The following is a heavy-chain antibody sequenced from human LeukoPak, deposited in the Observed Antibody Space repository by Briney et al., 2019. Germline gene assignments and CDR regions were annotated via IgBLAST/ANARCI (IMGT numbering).Heavy chain of an antibody. J-gene: IGHJ4*02. CDR1: GYSFTDYY. Sequence: ASVKVSCKASGYSFTDYYIHWVRQAPGLGLEWMGWINPNSGGTHHLEKFQGRVTMTRDTSISTAYMELSRVSSDDTAVYYCAREEVIAAAGPTLDYWGQGALVTVSS. D-gene: IGHD6-13*01. V-gene: IGHV1-2*02. CDR3: AREEVIAAAGPTLDY. CDR2: INPNSGGT.